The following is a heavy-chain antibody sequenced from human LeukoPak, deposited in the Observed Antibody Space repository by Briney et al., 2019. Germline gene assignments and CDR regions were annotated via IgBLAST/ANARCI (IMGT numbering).Heavy chain of an antibody. CDR2: ISGSGGST. Sequence: GGSLRLSCAASGFTFSNYAIGWVRQPPGKGLEGVSAISGSGGSTNYADSVKGRFTISRDNSKDTLYLQMNSLRAEDTAVYYCAKTKGGVRLLSDSSGYYDYWGQGTLVTVSS. J-gene: IGHJ4*02. D-gene: IGHD3-22*01. CDR3: AKTKGGVRLLSDSSGYYDY. CDR1: GFTFSNYA. V-gene: IGHV3-23*01.